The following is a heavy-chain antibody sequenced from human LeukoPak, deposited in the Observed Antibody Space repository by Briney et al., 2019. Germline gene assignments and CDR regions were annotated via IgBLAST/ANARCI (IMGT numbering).Heavy chain of an antibody. J-gene: IGHJ5*02. CDR3: ARGIADRYKWFDP. CDR1: GGSISSYY. CDR2: IYYSGST. Sequence: SETLSLTCTVSGGSISSYYWSWIRQPPGKGLEWIGYIYYSGSTNNNPSLKSRVTISVDTSKNQFSLKLSSVTAADTAVYYCARGIADRYKWFDPWGQGTLVTVPS. V-gene: IGHV4-59*08. D-gene: IGHD6-13*01.